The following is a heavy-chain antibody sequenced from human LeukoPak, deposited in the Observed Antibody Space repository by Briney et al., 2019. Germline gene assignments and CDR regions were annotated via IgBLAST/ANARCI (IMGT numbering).Heavy chain of an antibody. CDR1: GYTFTGYY. CDR3: ARGGAGTAYYDWDFFRFDY. D-gene: IGHD5-12*01. J-gene: IGHJ4*02. CDR2: INPNSGGT. Sequence: ASVKVSCKASGYTFTGYYMHWVRQAPGQGLEWMRWINPNSGGTSYAQRFQGRVTLTRDTSISTAYMELSRLRSGDTAVYYCARGGAGTAYYDWDFFRFDYWGQGTLVTVSS. V-gene: IGHV1-2*02.